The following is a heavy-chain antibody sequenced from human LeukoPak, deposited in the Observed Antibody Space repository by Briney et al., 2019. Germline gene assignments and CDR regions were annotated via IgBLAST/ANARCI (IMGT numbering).Heavy chain of an antibody. Sequence: GGSLRLSCAASGFTFSSYSMNWVRQAPGKGLEWVSSISSSSSYIYYADSVKGRFTISRDNAKNSLYLQMNSLRAEDTAVYYCAREADIVATGVFDYWGQGTLVTVSS. CDR1: GFTFSSYS. V-gene: IGHV3-21*01. D-gene: IGHD5-12*01. CDR2: ISSSSSYI. J-gene: IGHJ4*02. CDR3: AREADIVATGVFDY.